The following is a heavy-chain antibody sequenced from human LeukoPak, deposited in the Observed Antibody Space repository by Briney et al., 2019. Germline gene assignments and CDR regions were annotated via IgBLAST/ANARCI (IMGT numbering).Heavy chain of an antibody. CDR1: GFTFSSYA. J-gene: IGHJ1*01. CDR2: INSNGGST. V-gene: IGHV3-64*01. Sequence: PGGSLRLSCVAPGFTFSSYAMHWVRQTPGKGLEYVSGINSNGGSTHYANSVKGRFTISRDNSKHTLYLQMGSLRTEDMAVYYCARGGKRALTGTRSPQYFQHWGQGTLVTVSS. D-gene: IGHD6-19*01. CDR3: ARGGKRALTGTRSPQYFQH.